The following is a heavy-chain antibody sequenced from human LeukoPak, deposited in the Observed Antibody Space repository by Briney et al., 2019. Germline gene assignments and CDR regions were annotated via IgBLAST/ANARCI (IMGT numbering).Heavy chain of an antibody. CDR2: IRYDGSNR. Sequence: PGGSLRLSCAASGFTFSSYGMHLVRQAPGKGLEWVAVIRYDGSNRYYADSVKGRFHISRDNSKDTLYLQMNSLRAEDTAVYYCAATPPYGSGSYYNYWGQGTPVTVSS. V-gene: IGHV3-30*02. CDR3: AATPPYGSGSYYNY. CDR1: GFTFSSYG. D-gene: IGHD3-10*01. J-gene: IGHJ4*02.